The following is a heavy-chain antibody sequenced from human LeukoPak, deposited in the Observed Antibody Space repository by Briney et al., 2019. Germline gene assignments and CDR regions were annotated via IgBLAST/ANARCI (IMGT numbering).Heavy chain of an antibody. Sequence: GESLKISCKGSGYSFTSHWIGWVRQVPGKGLEWMGIIYPGDSDIRYSPSFQGQVTISANKSISTAYLQWSSLKASDTAMYYCARQEYCSGGSCYTWLDPWGQGTLVTVSS. J-gene: IGHJ5*02. CDR1: GYSFTSHW. CDR2: IYPGDSDI. V-gene: IGHV5-51*01. CDR3: ARQEYCSGGSCYTWLDP. D-gene: IGHD2-15*01.